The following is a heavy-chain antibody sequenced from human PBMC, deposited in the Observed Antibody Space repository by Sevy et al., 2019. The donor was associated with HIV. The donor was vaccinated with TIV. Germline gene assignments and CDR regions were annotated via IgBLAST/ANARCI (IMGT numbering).Heavy chain of an antibody. CDR1: GGSISSYY. Sequence: SESLSLTCTVSGGSISSYYWGWIRQPPGKGLEWIGYIYYSGSTNYNPSLKSRVTISVDTSKNQYSLKLSSVTAADTAVYYCARAALVTVTIKVYYHGMDVWGQRTTVTVSS. CDR3: ARAALVTVTIKVYYHGMDV. D-gene: IGHD4-17*01. CDR2: IYYSGST. J-gene: IGHJ6*02. V-gene: IGHV4-59*01.